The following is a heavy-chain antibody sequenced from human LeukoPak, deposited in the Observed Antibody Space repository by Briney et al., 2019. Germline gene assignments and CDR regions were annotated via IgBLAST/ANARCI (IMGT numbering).Heavy chain of an antibody. J-gene: IGHJ4*02. CDR3: ARDPVPTYY. Sequence: GGSLRLSCAASGFTFTSYWMSWVRQAPGKGLEWVANIKQDGSETYYADSVKGRFTISRDNAKNSLYLQVNSLRPEDTAVYYCARDPVPTYYWGQGTLVTVSS. V-gene: IGHV3-7*01. CDR1: GFTFTSYW. CDR2: IKQDGSET.